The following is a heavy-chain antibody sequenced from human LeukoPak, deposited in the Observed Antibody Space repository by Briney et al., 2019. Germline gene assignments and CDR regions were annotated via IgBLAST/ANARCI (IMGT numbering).Heavy chain of an antibody. Sequence: ASVEVSCKASGYTFTGYYMHWVRQAPGQGLEWMGWINPNSGGTNYAQKFQGRVTMTRDTSISTAYMELRSLRSDDTAVYYCARAGGYYYGSGSRREFDYWGQGTLVTVSS. V-gene: IGHV1-2*02. CDR2: INPNSGGT. D-gene: IGHD3-10*01. CDR1: GYTFTGYY. CDR3: ARAGGYYYGSGSRREFDY. J-gene: IGHJ4*02.